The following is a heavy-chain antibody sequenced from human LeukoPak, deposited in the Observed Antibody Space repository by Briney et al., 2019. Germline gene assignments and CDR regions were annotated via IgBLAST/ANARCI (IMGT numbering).Heavy chain of an antibody. J-gene: IGHJ4*02. D-gene: IGHD4-17*01. CDR2: IYTSGST. Sequence: SSQTLSLTCTVSGGSISSGSYYWSWIRQPAGKGLEWIGRIYTSGSTNYNPSLKSRVTISVDTSKNQFSLKLSSVTAADTAVYYCARALMKSTVTPLGWGQGTLVTVSS. V-gene: IGHV4-61*02. CDR1: GGSISSGSYY. CDR3: ARALMKSTVTPLG.